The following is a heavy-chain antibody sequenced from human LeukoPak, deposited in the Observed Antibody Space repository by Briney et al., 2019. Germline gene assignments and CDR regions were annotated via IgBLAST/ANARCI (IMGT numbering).Heavy chain of an antibody. J-gene: IGHJ5*02. V-gene: IGHV3-23*01. CDR1: GFTFSSYA. Sequence: GGSLRLSCAASGFTFSSYAMSWVRQAPGKGLEWVSAISGSGGSTYYADSVKGRFTISRDNSKNTLYLQMNSLRSDDTAVYYCAREGGSSSANWFDPWGQGTLVTVSS. CDR2: ISGSGGST. D-gene: IGHD6-13*01. CDR3: AREGGSSSANWFDP.